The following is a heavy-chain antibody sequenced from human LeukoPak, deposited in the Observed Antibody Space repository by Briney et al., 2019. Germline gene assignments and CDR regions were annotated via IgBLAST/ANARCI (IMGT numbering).Heavy chain of an antibody. CDR2: IKEDGSER. Sequence: PGGSLRLSCEGSAFIFSGHWMNWVRQTPGKGLEWVASIKEDGSERQYVDSVEGRFSISRDNTKGSLFLQLNSLRAEDTAVYYCARSTMIVVVRGEHAFDIWGQGTMVTVSS. CDR1: AFIFSGHW. V-gene: IGHV3-7*03. D-gene: IGHD3-22*01. CDR3: ARSTMIVVVRGEHAFDI. J-gene: IGHJ3*02.